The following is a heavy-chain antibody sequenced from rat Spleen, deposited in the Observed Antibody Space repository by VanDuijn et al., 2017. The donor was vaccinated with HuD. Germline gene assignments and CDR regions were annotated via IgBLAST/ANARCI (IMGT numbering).Heavy chain of an antibody. V-gene: IGHV2S75*01. J-gene: IGHJ4*01. Sequence: QVQLKESGPVLVQASETLSLTCTVSGFSLTNYGVIWVRQSPGKGLEWMGIIWGDGNTDYNSALKSRLSINRDTSKSQVFLKINSLQTDDTAIYDCTRRFITTVVMDAWGQGASVTVSS. CDR1: GFSLTNYG. CDR3: TRRFITTVVMDA. D-gene: IGHD1-10*01. CDR2: IWGDGNT.